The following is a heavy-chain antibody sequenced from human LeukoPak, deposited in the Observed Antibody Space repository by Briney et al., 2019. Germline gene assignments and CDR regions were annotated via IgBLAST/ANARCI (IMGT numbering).Heavy chain of an antibody. Sequence: ASVKVSCKASGYTFTGYYMHWVRQAPGQGIEWMGWINPNSGGTNYAQKFQGRVTMTRDTSISTAYMELSRLGSDDTAVYYCARGNDYGDYFDYWGQGTLVTVSS. CDR3: ARGNDYGDYFDY. CDR1: GYTFTGYY. V-gene: IGHV1-2*02. D-gene: IGHD4-17*01. J-gene: IGHJ4*02. CDR2: INPNSGGT.